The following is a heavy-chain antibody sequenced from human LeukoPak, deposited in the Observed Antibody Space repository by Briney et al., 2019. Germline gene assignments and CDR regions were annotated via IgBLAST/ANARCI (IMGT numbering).Heavy chain of an antibody. D-gene: IGHD3-22*01. V-gene: IGHV1-8*01. Sequence: ASVRVSCKASGYTFTSYDINWVRQATGQGLEWMGWMNPNSGNTGYAQKFQGRGTMTRNTSISTAYMELSSLRSEDTAVYYCATDSSGYHDAFDIWGQGTMVTVSS. CDR3: ATDSSGYHDAFDI. J-gene: IGHJ3*02. CDR1: GYTFTSYD. CDR2: MNPNSGNT.